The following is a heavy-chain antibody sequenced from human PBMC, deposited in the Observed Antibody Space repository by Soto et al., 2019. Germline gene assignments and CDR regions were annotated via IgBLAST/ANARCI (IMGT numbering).Heavy chain of an antibody. V-gene: IGHV1-69*06. CDR1: GGTFNSFS. Sequence: QVQLVQSGADVKTPGSSVKVSCKASGGTFNSFSIDWVRQAPGQGLEWMGGIIPMSGRPNYAQRFQGRVTFSADKSTNTVYMEVNSLTYEDTAVYYCTRRGRQSANWFDPWGQGILVTVSS. CDR2: IIPMSGRP. CDR3: TRRGRQSANWFDP. J-gene: IGHJ5*02.